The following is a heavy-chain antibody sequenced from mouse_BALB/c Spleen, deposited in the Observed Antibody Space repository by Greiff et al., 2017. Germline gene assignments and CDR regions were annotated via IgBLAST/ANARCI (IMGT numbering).Heavy chain of an antibody. CDR3: NAWRYGPFAY. J-gene: IGHJ3*01. CDR1: GFNIKDYY. D-gene: IGHD2-10*02. CDR2: IDPENGDT. Sequence: VQLQQSGAELVRSGASVKLSCTASGFNIKDYYMHWVKQTPEQGLEWIGWIDPENGDTEYAPKFQGKATMTADTSSNTAYLQLSSLTSEDTAVYYCNAWRYGPFAYWGQGTLVTVSA. V-gene: IGHV14-4*02.